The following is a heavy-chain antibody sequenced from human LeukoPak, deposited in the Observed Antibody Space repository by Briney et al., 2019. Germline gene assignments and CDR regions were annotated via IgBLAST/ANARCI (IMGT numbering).Heavy chain of an antibody. CDR1: GFTFRYHD. Sequence: GGSLRLSCAASGFTFRYHDMHWVRQAPGKGLEWVSGIGLVGDTYYSDSARGRFTISRENTRNVLYLQMNYLTVGERAVDFLARGKRNPGGRPGRFDAFVLWGKGTRVTVS. V-gene: IGHV3-13*01. J-gene: IGHJ3*01. CDR2: IGLVGDT. D-gene: IGHD3-16*01. CDR3: ARGKRNPGGRPGRFDAFVL.